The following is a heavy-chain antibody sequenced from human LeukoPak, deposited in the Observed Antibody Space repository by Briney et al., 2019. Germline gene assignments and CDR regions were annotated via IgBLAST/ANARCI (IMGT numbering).Heavy chain of an antibody. CDR3: ARGGYYDSSGYYPYYFDY. J-gene: IGHJ4*02. CDR1: GYTFTSYY. V-gene: IGHV1-46*01. CDR2: INPSGGST. D-gene: IGHD3-22*01. Sequence: ASVKVSCKASGYTFTSYYMHWVRQAPGQGLEWMGIINPSGGSTSYAQKFQGRVTMTRDTSTSTVYMELSSLISEDTAVYYCARGGYYDSSGYYPYYFDYWGQGTLVTVSS.